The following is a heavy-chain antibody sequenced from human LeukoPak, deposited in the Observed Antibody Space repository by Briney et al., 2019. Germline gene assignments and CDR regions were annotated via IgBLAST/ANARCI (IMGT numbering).Heavy chain of an antibody. CDR2: ISRGSIHI. J-gene: IGHJ4*02. D-gene: IGHD3/OR15-3a*01. CDR1: GFNLSTYG. Sequence: NPGGSLRLSCAASGFNLSTYGMNWVRQAPGKGLEWVSSISRGSIHIYYGDSVKGRFTISRDNANNALYLHMNSLRAEDTAVYYCARVPDSRTGYYVDYWGQGTLVTVSS. CDR3: ARVPDSRTGYYVDY. V-gene: IGHV3-21*01.